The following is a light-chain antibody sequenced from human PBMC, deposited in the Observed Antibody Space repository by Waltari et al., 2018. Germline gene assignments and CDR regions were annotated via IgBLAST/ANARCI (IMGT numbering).Light chain of an antibody. Sequence: QSVLTQPASVSGSPGQSITISCTGSGNDVGGYDYVSWYQQHPGKAPELLIYDVDRRPSWASTRCSGSKSGNTASLTISGLQPEDEADYYCSSYTVGNTLYVFGTGTTVTVL. V-gene: IGLV2-14*03. CDR1: GNDVGGYDY. J-gene: IGLJ1*01. CDR2: DVD. CDR3: SSYTVGNTLYV.